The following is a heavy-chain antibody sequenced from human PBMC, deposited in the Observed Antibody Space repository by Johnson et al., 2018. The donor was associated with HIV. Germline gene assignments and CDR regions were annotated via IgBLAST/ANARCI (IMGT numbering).Heavy chain of an antibody. CDR2: INSDGSST. J-gene: IGHJ3*02. CDR3: ARGGLGFQNIHDPFDI. CDR1: GITISRNW. D-gene: IGHD1/OR15-1a*01. V-gene: IGHV3-74*01. Sequence: MQLVESGGGLVQPGGSLTLSCAASGITISRNWMHWVRQAPGKGPVWVSRINSDGSSTNYAASVKGRFSISRDNAKNSLYLQMNSLRAEDTALYYCARGGLGFQNIHDPFDIWGQGTMVTVSS.